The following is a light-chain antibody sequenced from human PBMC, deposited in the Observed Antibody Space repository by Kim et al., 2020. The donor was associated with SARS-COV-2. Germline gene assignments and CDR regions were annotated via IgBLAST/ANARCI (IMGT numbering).Light chain of an antibody. CDR3: NSRDSSGNHLKV. J-gene: IGLJ2*01. V-gene: IGLV3-19*01. CDR2: GKN. Sequence: GQTVRITCQGDSLRSYYASWFQQKPGQAPVLVIYGKNNRPSGIPDRFSGSSSGHTASLTITGAQAEDEADYYCNSRDSSGNHLKVFGGGTKLTVL. CDR1: SLRSYY.